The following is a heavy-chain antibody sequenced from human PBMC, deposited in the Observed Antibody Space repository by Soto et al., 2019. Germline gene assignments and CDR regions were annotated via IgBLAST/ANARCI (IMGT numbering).Heavy chain of an antibody. CDR3: ARLAGPWYFDL. V-gene: IGHV4-34*01. J-gene: IGHJ2*01. CDR2: INHSGSS. CDR1: GGSFSGFC. Sequence: PSETLSLTCAVHGGSFSGFCWTWIRQPPGKGLEWIGEINHSGSSNYNPPLKSRVTMSLDTSRNKFSMSLKSVTAADTAVDYCARLAGPWYFDLWGRGTMVTVYS.